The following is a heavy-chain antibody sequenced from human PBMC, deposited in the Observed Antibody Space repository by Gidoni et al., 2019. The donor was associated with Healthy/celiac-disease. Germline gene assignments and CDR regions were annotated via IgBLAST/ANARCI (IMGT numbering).Heavy chain of an antibody. D-gene: IGHD4-17*01. V-gene: IGHV4-59*01. CDR3: AREWSTTGYFDY. CDR1: GGSISSYY. CDR2: IYYSGST. J-gene: IGHJ4*02. Sequence: QVQLQESGPGLVKPSETLSLTCTVPGGSISSYYWSWIRQPPGKGLEWIGYIYYSGSTNYNPSLKSRVTISVDTSKNQFSLKLSSVTAADTAVYYCAREWSTTGYFDYWGQGTLVTVSS.